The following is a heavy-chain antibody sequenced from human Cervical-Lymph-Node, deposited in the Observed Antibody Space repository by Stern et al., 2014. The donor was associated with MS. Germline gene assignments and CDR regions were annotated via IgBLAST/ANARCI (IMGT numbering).Heavy chain of an antibody. D-gene: IGHD6-6*01. CDR1: GFPVGASY. CDR3: AREIAGRRFED. CDR2: IHTVGTT. J-gene: IGHJ4*02. V-gene: IGHV3-66*01. Sequence: VQLVESGGGLVQPGGSLRLSCEASGFPVGASYMNWVRQAPGKGLEWVSRIHTVGTTHYADSVKGRFTISRANAKNALYLQMDRLTVEYTAVYYCAREIAGRRFEDWGRGTLVAVSP.